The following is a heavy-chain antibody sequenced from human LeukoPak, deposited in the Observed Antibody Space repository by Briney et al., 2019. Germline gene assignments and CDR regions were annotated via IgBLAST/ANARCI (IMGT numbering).Heavy chain of an antibody. CDR2: INPNSGGT. V-gene: IGHV1-2*02. D-gene: IGHD6-13*01. CDR1: GYSFTGYY. Sequence: AASVKVSCKTSGYSFTGYYVHWVRQAPGQGLEWMGWINPNSGGTNYAQKFQGRVTLTRDTSISTAYMELSRLRYDDTAVYYCAREVISSSWFPFDYWGQGTLVTVSS. J-gene: IGHJ4*02. CDR3: AREVISSSWFPFDY.